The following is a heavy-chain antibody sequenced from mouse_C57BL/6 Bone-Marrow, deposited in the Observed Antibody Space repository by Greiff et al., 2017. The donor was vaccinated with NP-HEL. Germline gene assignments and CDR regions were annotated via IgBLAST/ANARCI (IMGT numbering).Heavy chain of an antibody. Sequence: QVQLKQPGAELVKPGASVKMSCKASGYTFTSYWITWVKQRPGQGLEWIGDIYPGSGSTNYNEKFKSKATLTVDTSSSTAYMQLSSLTSEDSAVYYCARTGYSNYVGYWYFDVWGTGTTVTVSS. CDR3: ARTGYSNYVGYWYFDV. J-gene: IGHJ1*03. V-gene: IGHV1-55*01. CDR1: GYTFTSYW. CDR2: IYPGSGST. D-gene: IGHD2-5*01.